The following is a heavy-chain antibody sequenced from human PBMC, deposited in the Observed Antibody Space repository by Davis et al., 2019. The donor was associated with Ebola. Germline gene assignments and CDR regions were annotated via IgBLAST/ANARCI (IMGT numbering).Heavy chain of an antibody. Sequence: GGSLRLSCAASGFTFSRYGMHWVRQAPGKGLEWVAVISYDGSNKYYADSVKGRFTISRDNAKNSLYLQMNSLRAEDTAVYYCARDGVATYYYYGMDVWGQGTTVTVSS. CDR3: ARDGVATYYYYGMDV. D-gene: IGHD1-1*01. V-gene: IGHV3-30*12. CDR1: GFTFSRYG. J-gene: IGHJ6*02. CDR2: ISYDGSNK.